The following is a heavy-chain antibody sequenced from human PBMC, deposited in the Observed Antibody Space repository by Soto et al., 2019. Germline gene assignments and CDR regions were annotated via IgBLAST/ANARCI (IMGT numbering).Heavy chain of an antibody. CDR3: ETAEPRIAALFNWFDP. J-gene: IGHJ5*02. CDR2: ISAYNGDT. Sequence: QVQLVQSGAEVKKPGASVKVSCKASGYTFTSYGISWVRQAPGQGLEWMGWISAYNGDTNYAQKLQGRVTMTTDTSTSTAYMELRSLRSDDTAVYYCETAEPRIAALFNWFDPWGQGTLVTVSS. D-gene: IGHD6-13*01. V-gene: IGHV1-18*01. CDR1: GYTFTSYG.